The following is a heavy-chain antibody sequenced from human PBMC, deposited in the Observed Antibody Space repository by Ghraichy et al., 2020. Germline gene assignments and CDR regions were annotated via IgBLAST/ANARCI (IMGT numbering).Heavy chain of an antibody. CDR2: ISGSAGST. CDR1: GFTFSNYA. CDR3: ATTGSNSHGS. V-gene: IGHV3-23*01. D-gene: IGHD7-27*01. J-gene: IGHJ5*02. Sequence: GGSLRLSCAASGFTFSNYAMTWVRQAPGKGLEWVSAISGSAGSTYYADSVKGRFTISRDNSKNMLYLQMNSLRAADTALYYCATTGSNSHGSWGQGTLVTVSS.